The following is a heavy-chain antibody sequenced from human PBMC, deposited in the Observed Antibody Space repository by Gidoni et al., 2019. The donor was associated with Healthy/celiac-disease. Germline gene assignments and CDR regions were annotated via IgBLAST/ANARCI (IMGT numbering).Heavy chain of an antibody. CDR3: ARESRGEVIVLVPAAIVVGWFDP. CDR2: IIPIFGTA. Sequence: QVQLVQSGAEVKKPGSSVKVSCKASGGTFSSYAIRWVRQAPGQGLECMGGIIPIFGTAKDAQKFQCRLTINADESTSTAYRELSSLRSEDTAVYYCARESRGEVIVLVPAAIVVGWFDPWGQGTLVTVSS. CDR1: GGTFSSYA. V-gene: IGHV1-69*01. J-gene: IGHJ5*02. D-gene: IGHD2-2*02.